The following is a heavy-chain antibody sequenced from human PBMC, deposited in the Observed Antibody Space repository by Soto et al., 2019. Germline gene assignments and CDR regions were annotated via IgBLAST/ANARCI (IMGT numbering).Heavy chain of an antibody. CDR1: GYTFTSYY. Sequence: ASVKVSFKASGYTFTSYYMHWVRQAPGQGLEWMGIINPSGGSTSYAQKFQGRVTMTRDTSTSTVYMELSSLRSEDTAVYYCARAARGASLYNWNPRIWGQGTMVT. CDR3: ARAARGASLYNWNPRI. CDR2: INPSGGST. D-gene: IGHD1-20*01. V-gene: IGHV1-46*03. J-gene: IGHJ3*02.